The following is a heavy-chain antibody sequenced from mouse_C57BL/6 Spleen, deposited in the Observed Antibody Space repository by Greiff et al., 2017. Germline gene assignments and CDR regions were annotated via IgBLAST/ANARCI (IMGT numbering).Heavy chain of an antibody. CDR2: IDPSDSYT. CDR3: ARPYYYSNPYWYFDV. CDR1: GYTFTSYW. D-gene: IGHD2-5*01. Sequence: QVQLQQPGAELVMPGASVKLSCKASGYTFTSYWMHWVKQRPGQGLEWIGEIDPSDSYTNSNQKFKGKSTLTVDKSSSTAYMQLSSLTSEDSAVYYCARPYYYSNPYWYFDVWGTGTTVTVSS. J-gene: IGHJ1*03. V-gene: IGHV1-69*01.